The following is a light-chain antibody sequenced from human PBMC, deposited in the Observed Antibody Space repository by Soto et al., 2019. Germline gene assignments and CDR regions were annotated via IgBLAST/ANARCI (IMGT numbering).Light chain of an antibody. CDR2: GAS. J-gene: IGKJ1*01. CDR3: QQYGSSGT. CDR1: QSVSSSY. Sequence: ESVLTQSRGTLSLSPGERATLSCRASQSVSSSYLAWYQQKPGQAPRLLIYGASSRATGIPDRFSGSGSGTDFTLTISRLEPEDFAVYYCQQYGSSGTFGQGTKVDIK. V-gene: IGKV3-20*01.